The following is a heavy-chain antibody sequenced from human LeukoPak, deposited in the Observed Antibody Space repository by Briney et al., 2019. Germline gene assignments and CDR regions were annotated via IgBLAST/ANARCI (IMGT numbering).Heavy chain of an antibody. D-gene: IGHD6-13*01. CDR3: ARGVRGSSWYKENYYFDY. J-gene: IGHJ4*02. Sequence: SETLSLTCAVYGGSFSGYYWSWIRQPPGKGLEWIGEINHSGSTNYNPSLKSRVTISVDTSKNQFSLKLSSVTAADTAVYYCARGVRGSSWYKENYYFDYWGQGTLVTVSS. CDR1: GGSFSGYY. V-gene: IGHV4-34*01. CDR2: INHSGST.